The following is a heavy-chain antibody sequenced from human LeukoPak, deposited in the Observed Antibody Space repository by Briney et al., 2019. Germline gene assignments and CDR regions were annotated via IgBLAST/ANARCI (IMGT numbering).Heavy chain of an antibody. D-gene: IGHD6-19*01. Sequence: GASVKVSCKASGYAFTNYAIQWVRQAPGQRLEWMGWVNAGNGNTRYSPKFQGRVTMTRDTSTSTVYMELSSLRSEDTAVYYCALSVSTRIAVAGTFDYWGQGTLVTVSS. CDR3: ALSVSTRIAVAGTFDY. V-gene: IGHV1-3*01. J-gene: IGHJ4*02. CDR1: GYAFTNYA. CDR2: VNAGNGNT.